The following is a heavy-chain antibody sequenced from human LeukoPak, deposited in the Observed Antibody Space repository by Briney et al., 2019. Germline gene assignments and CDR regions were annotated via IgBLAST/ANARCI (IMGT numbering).Heavy chain of an antibody. J-gene: IGHJ4*02. D-gene: IGHD1-7*01. CDR1: GGSISSYY. Sequence: PSETLSLTCTVSGGSISSYYWSWIRQPPGKGLEWIGYIYYSGSTNYTPSLKSRVTISVDTSKNQFSLKLSSGTAADTAVYYCARIGMELNVDYWGQGTLVTVSS. V-gene: IGHV4-59*01. CDR2: IYYSGST. CDR3: ARIGMELNVDY.